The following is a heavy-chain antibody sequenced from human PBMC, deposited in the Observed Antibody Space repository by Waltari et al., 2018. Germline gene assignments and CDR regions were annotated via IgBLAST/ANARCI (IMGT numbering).Heavy chain of an antibody. CDR2: IIPIFGTA. Sequence: QVQLVQSGAEVKKPGSSVKVSCKASGGTFSSYAISWVRQAPGQGLEWMGGIIPIFGTANYAQKFQGRGTITADESTSTAYMELSSLRSEDTAVYYCASATTPHYDFWSGHAFDIWGQGTMVTVSS. V-gene: IGHV1-69*12. CDR1: GGTFSSYA. D-gene: IGHD3-3*01. J-gene: IGHJ3*02. CDR3: ASATTPHYDFWSGHAFDI.